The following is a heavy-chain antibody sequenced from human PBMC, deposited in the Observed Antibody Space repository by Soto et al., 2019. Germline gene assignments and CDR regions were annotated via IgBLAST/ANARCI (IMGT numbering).Heavy chain of an antibody. V-gene: IGHV1-3*01. CDR2: INAGNGNT. Sequence: ASVKVSCKASGYTFTSYAMHWVRQAPGQRLEWMGWINAGNGNTKYSQKFQGRVTITRDTSASTAYMELSSLRSEDTAVYYCARPGPYSSGWVVSDYWGQGTLVTVSS. CDR3: ARPGPYSSGWVVSDY. J-gene: IGHJ4*02. D-gene: IGHD6-19*01. CDR1: GYTFTSYA.